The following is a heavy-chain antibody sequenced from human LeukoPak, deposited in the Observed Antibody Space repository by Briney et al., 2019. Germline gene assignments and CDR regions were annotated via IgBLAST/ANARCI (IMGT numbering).Heavy chain of an antibody. V-gene: IGHV1-69*04. J-gene: IGHJ6*02. D-gene: IGHD1-14*01. CDR3: AGGNLEDPYYYYGMDV. CDR1: GGTFSSYA. CDR2: IIPILGIA. Sequence: SVKVSCKASGGTFSSYAISWVRQAPGQGLEWMGRIIPILGIANYAQKFQGRVTITADKSTSTAYMELSSLRSEDTAVYYCAGGNLEDPYYYYGMDVWGQGTTVTVSS.